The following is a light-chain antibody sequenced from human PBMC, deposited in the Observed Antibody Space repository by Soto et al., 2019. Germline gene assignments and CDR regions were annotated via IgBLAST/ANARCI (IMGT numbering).Light chain of an antibody. J-gene: IGLJ1*01. V-gene: IGLV2-23*02. CDR2: EVK. CDR1: SSDVGSYNL. CDR3: CSYAGSTTFYV. Sequence: QSVLAEPASVSGSPGQSTTISCTGTSSDVGSYNLVSWYQQHPGKAPKLMIYEVKKRPSGVSNRFSGSKSGNTASLTISGLQAEDEADYYCCSYAGSTTFYVFGTGTKVTVL.